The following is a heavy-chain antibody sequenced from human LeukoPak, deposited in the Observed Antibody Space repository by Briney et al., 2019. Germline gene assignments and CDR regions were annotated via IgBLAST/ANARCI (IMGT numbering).Heavy chain of an antibody. CDR1: GYTFTSYD. V-gene: IGHV1-8*01. D-gene: IGHD6-19*01. CDR3: ARHWSSGWSDYYYYGMDV. CDR2: MNPNSGNT. J-gene: IGHJ6*02. Sequence: ASVKVSCKAFGYTFTSYDINWVRQATGQGLEWMGWMNPNSGNTGYAQKFQGRVTMTRNTSISTAYMELSSLRSEDTAVYYCARHWSSGWSDYYYYGMDVWGQGTTVTVSS.